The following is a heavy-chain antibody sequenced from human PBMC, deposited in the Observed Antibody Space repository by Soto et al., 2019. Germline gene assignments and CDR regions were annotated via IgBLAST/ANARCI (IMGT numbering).Heavy chain of an antibody. Sequence: GGSLRLSCAASGFTFRSFTMNWVRQAPGKGLEWVSTISSNSAYIYYTDALRGRFTISRDNAKNSLHLQMNSLRAEDTAVYYCTRDASRDSSARGWFDPWGQGTLVTVSS. D-gene: IGHD6-13*01. J-gene: IGHJ5*02. CDR1: GFTFRSFT. V-gene: IGHV3-21*01. CDR3: TRDASRDSSARGWFDP. CDR2: ISSNSAYI.